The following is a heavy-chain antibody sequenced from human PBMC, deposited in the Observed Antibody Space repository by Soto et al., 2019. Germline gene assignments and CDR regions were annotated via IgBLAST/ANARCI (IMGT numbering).Heavy chain of an antibody. CDR2: INSDGSST. CDR3: AREGRITMGLGVKYYYYYGMYV. Sequence: GGSLRLSCAASGFTFSSYWMHWFRQAPGKGLVWVSRINSDGSSTSYADSVKGRFTISRDNAKNTLYLQMNSLRAEDTAVYYCAREGRITMGLGVKYYYYYGMYVWGQGTTVTVSS. CDR1: GFTFSSYW. V-gene: IGHV3-74*01. J-gene: IGHJ6*02. D-gene: IGHD3-10*01.